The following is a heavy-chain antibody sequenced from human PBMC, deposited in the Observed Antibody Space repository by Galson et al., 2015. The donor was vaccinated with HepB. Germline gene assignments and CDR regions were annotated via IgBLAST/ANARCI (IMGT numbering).Heavy chain of an antibody. V-gene: IGHV3-48*01. Sequence: CAASGFRFYSYSMNWVRQTPGKGLEWVSYISSSSSIIKYADSVKDRFTISRDNAKNSLYLQMNSLRAEDTAVYYCARASDLDYWGQGTLVTVSS. CDR1: GFRFYSYS. CDR3: ARASDLDY. D-gene: IGHD2-2*01. CDR2: ISSSSSII. J-gene: IGHJ4*02.